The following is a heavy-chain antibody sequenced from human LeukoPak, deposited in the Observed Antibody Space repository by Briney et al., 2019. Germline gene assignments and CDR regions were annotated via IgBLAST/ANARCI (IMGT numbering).Heavy chain of an antibody. V-gene: IGHV5-51*01. CDR2: IYPGDSYT. CDR1: GYSFTDYW. J-gene: IGHJ4*02. Sequence: GESLKISCKGSGYSFTDYWLDLVRQMPGKGPEGMVIIYPGDSYTRYSPSFQGQVTISADKSISTAYLQWSSLKASDTAMYYCAIRYGESYNDYWGQGTLVSDSP. D-gene: IGHD1-26*01. CDR3: AIRYGESYNDY.